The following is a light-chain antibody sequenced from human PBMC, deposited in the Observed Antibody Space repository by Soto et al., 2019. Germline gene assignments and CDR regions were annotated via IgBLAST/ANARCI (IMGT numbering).Light chain of an antibody. CDR2: EVS. V-gene: IGLV2-8*01. CDR3: TSHAGSINLV. Sequence: QSVLTQPASVSGSPGQSITISCTGTSSDVGGYNYVSWYQQHPGKAPKLMIYEVSKRPSGVPDRFSGSKSGNTASLTVSGLQAEDEADYYCTSHAGSINLVFGGGTKLTVL. J-gene: IGLJ2*01. CDR1: SSDVGGYNY.